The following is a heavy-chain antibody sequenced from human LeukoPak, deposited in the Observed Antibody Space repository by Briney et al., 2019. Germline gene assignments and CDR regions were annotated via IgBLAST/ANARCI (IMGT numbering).Heavy chain of an antibody. D-gene: IGHD6-19*01. CDR3: AKDARVYSSGWSFDY. V-gene: IGHV3-23*01. CDR1: GFTFNSYA. CDR2: ISGSGGST. Sequence: GGSLRLSCAASGFTFNSYAMSWVRQAPGKGLEWVSAISGSGGSTYYADSVKGRFTISRDNSKNTLYLQMNSLRAEDTAVYYCAKDARVYSSGWSFDYWGQGTLVTVSS. J-gene: IGHJ4*02.